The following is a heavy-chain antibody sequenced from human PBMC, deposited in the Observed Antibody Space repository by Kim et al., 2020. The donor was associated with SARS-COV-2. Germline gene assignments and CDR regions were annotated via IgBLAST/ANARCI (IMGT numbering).Heavy chain of an antibody. CDR2: TYYRSKWYN. Sequence: SQTLSLTCAISGDRVSSNSAAWHWIRQSPSRGLEWLGRTYYRSKWYNDYAVSVKSRITINPDTSKNQFSLQLNSVTPEDTAVYYCARVHSSGWYVWFDPWGQGTLVTVSS. V-gene: IGHV6-1*01. CDR1: GDRVSSNSAA. CDR3: ARVHSSGWYVWFDP. J-gene: IGHJ5*02. D-gene: IGHD6-19*01.